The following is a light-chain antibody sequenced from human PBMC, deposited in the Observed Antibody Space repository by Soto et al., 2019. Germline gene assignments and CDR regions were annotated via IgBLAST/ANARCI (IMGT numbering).Light chain of an antibody. CDR1: SSDVGAYNY. J-gene: IGLJ1*01. V-gene: IGLV2-11*01. Sequence: QSALTQPRSVSGSPGQPVTISCTGTSSDVGAYNYVSWYQQHPGKAPKFMIYDVSKRPSGVPDRFSGSKSGNTASLTISGLQAEDEADYYCCSYAGTYSYVFGTGTKV. CDR3: CSYAGTYSYV. CDR2: DVS.